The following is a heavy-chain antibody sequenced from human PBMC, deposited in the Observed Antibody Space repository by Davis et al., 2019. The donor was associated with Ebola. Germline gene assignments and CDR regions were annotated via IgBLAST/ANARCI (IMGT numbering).Heavy chain of an antibody. J-gene: IGHJ4*02. Sequence: GESLKISCAASGFTFSSYWMHWVRQAPGKGLVWVSRINIDGSNTDYADSVKGRFTISRDNAKNTLYLQMNSLRAEDTAVYYCVRDRDSYGNGVFYTAFFAYWGQGTLVTVSS. CDR1: GFTFSSYW. CDR2: INIDGSNT. V-gene: IGHV3-74*01. CDR3: VRDRDSYGNGVFYTAFFAY. D-gene: IGHD2-8*01.